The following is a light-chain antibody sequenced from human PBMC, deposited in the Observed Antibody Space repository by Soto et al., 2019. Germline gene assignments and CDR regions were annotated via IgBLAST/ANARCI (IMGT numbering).Light chain of an antibody. J-gene: IGLJ2*01. V-gene: IGLV1-44*01. Sequence: QSVLTQPPSASGTHGQRVTISCSGTNSNFGRTAVNWYQHVPGMAPKLLIHTNDQRAPGVPDRFSGSKSGSSASLAVSGLQSEDEAEYYCAAWDDSLYGVVFGGGTKLTVL. CDR3: AAWDDSLYGVV. CDR2: TND. CDR1: NSNFGRTA.